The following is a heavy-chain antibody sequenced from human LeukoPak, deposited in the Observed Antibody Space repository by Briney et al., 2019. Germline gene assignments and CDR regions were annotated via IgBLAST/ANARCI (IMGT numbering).Heavy chain of an antibody. Sequence: GASLQISCQGSGSSFTNYWIGWVRQLHGKGLEWTGIIYPGDSDTRYSPAFQGQVTISADESISTAYLQWSSLKASDTAMYYCARVPTPSCCGVDYWGQGTLVTVSS. CDR1: GSSFTNYW. V-gene: IGHV5-51*01. J-gene: IGHJ4*02. CDR3: ARVPTPSCCGVDY. D-gene: IGHD2-2*01. CDR2: IYPGDSDT.